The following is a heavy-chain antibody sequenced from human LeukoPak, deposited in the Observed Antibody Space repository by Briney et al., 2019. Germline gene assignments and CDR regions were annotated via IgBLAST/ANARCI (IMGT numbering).Heavy chain of an antibody. V-gene: IGHV3-21*06. CDR3: ARDPYSGNYGPYYYYYMDV. D-gene: IGHD1-26*01. CDR2: ITSSSSYI. CDR1: GFTFSSYN. J-gene: IGHJ6*03. Sequence: GGSLRLSCAASGFTFSSYNMNWVRQAPAKGPEWVSSITSSSSYIYYADSVKGRFTISRDNAKNSLYLQMDSLRVEDTAVYYCARDPYSGNYGPYYYYYMDVWGKGTTVTISS.